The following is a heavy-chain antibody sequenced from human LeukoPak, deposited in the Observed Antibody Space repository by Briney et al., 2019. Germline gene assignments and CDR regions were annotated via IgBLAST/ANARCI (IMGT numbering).Heavy chain of an antibody. CDR2: INHSGST. CDR1: GGSISSGGYY. CDR3: ARGARILWFGDLFDP. Sequence: PSETLSLTCTVSGGSISSGGYYWSWIRQPPGKGLEWIGEINHSGSTNYNPSLKSRVTISVDTSKNQFSLKLSSVTAADTAVYYCARGARILWFGDLFDPWGQGTLVTVSS. D-gene: IGHD3-10*01. J-gene: IGHJ5*02. V-gene: IGHV4-39*07.